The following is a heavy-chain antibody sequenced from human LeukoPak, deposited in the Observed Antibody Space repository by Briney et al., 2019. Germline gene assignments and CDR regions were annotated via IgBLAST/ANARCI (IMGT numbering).Heavy chain of an antibody. CDR1: GGTISSYA. D-gene: IGHD2-2*01. J-gene: IGHJ6*03. V-gene: IGHV1-69*05. Sequence: GASVKVSCKGSGGTISSYAISWVRQAPGQGLEWMGGIIPIFGTANYAQKFQGRVTITTGESTSTAYMELSSLRSEDTAVYYCARGGSCTSISCFNYMDVWGKGTTVTVSS. CDR3: ARGGSCTSISCFNYMDV. CDR2: IIPIFGTA.